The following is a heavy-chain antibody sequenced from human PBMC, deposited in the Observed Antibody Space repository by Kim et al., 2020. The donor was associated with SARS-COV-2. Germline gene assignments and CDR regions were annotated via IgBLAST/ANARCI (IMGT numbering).Heavy chain of an antibody. Sequence: GESLKISCKGSGYSFTSYWIGWVRQMPGKGLEWMGIIYPGDSDTRYSPSFQGQVTISADKSISNAYLQGSSLKASDTAMDYCARHGEWLYYDSSCYYYAPGFDYWGQGTLVTVSS. J-gene: IGHJ4*02. CDR1: GYSFTSYW. V-gene: IGHV5-51*01. CDR2: IYPGDSDT. CDR3: ARHGEWLYYDSSCYYYAPGFDY. D-gene: IGHD3-22*01.